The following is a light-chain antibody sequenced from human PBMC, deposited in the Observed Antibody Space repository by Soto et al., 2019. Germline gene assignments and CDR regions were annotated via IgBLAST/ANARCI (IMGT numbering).Light chain of an antibody. Sequence: SVLTQPPSVSGAPGQRVTISCTGSSSNIGAGYDVHWYQQLPGTAPKLLIYGNSNRPSGVPDRFSGSKSGTSASLAITGLQAEDDADYYCQSYDSSLSGWVFGGGTKSPS. CDR2: GNS. CDR1: SSNIGAGYD. CDR3: QSYDSSLSGWV. V-gene: IGLV1-40*01. J-gene: IGLJ3*02.